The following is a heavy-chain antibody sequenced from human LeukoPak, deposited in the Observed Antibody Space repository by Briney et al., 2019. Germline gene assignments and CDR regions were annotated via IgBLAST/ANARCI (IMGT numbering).Heavy chain of an antibody. V-gene: IGHV5-51*01. CDR1: GYSFPNFW. CDR3: AAGGASAP. Sequence: GESLKISCQGSGYSFPNFWIGWVRQMTGKGLGWMGVISPGDSGIRYSPSFQGQVTISVDKSISTAYLQWSSLKASDSAMYYCAAGGASAPWGQGTLVTVSS. CDR2: ISPGDSGI. D-gene: IGHD3-16*01. J-gene: IGHJ5*02.